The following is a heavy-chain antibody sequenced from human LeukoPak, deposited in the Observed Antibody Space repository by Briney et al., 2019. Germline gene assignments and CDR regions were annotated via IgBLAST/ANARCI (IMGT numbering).Heavy chain of an antibody. J-gene: IGHJ5*02. V-gene: IGHV1-8*01. D-gene: IGHD5-12*01. CDR2: MNPNSGNT. CDR3: ARGPTQRGLRSTNWFDP. Sequence: PAASVKVSCKASGYTFTSYDINWVRQATGQGLEWMGRMNPNSGNTGYAQKFQGRVTMTRNTSISTAYMELSSLRSEDTAVYYCARGPTQRGLRSTNWFDPWGQGTLVTVSS. CDR1: GYTFTSYD.